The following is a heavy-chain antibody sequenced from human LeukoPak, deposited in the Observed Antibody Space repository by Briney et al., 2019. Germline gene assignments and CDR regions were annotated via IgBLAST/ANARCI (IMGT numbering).Heavy chain of an antibody. CDR3: ARLSYGDSYYYYYYMDV. D-gene: IGHD4-17*01. Sequence: GESLKISCKGSGYGFTTYWIGWVRQMPGKGLEWMGIIYPGDSDTRYSPSFQGQVTISADKSISTAYLQWSSLKASDTAMYYCARLSYGDSYYYYYYMDVWGKGTTVTVSS. CDR2: IYPGDSDT. CDR1: GYGFTTYW. V-gene: IGHV5-51*01. J-gene: IGHJ6*03.